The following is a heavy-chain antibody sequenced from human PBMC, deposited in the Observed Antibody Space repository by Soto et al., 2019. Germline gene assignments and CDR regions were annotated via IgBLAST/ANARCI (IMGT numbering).Heavy chain of an antibody. Sequence: PSETLSLTCIVSGGSINSYGYYWSWIRQLPGEGLEWIGYIYNSGSTSYNPSLRSRVTISLDTSKNQFSLKMTSVTAADTAVYYCARDAIWIDSAFDIWGRGTLVTVSS. CDR2: IYNSGST. D-gene: IGHD1-1*01. J-gene: IGHJ3*02. CDR3: ARDAIWIDSAFDI. V-gene: IGHV4-31*03. CDR1: GGSINSYGYY.